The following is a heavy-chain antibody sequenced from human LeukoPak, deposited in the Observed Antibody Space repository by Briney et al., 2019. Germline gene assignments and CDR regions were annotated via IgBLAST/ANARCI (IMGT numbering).Heavy chain of an antibody. CDR3: ARVGRESSTGWLDY. CDR1: GGSFSDYY. V-gene: IGHV4-34*01. D-gene: IGHD6-19*01. J-gene: IGHJ4*02. Sequence: SGTLSLTCAVYGGSFSDYYWSWIRQPPGKGLEWIGEINRSGSTNYNPSLKSRVTISVDTSKNQFSLKLSSVTAADTAVYYCARVGRESSTGWLDYWGQGTLVTVSS. CDR2: INRSGST.